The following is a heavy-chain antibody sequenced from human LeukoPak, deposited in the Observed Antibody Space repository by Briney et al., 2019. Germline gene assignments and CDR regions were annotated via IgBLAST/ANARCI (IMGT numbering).Heavy chain of an antibody. Sequence: GASVKVSCKASGYTFTSYDINWVRQATGQGLEWMGWMNPNSGNTGYAQKFQGRVTITRNTSISTAYMELSSLRSEDTAVYYCARGRNDYGDLNFDYWGQGTLVTVSS. CDR3: ARGRNDYGDLNFDY. J-gene: IGHJ4*02. CDR2: MNPNSGNT. D-gene: IGHD4-17*01. CDR1: GYTFTSYD. V-gene: IGHV1-8*03.